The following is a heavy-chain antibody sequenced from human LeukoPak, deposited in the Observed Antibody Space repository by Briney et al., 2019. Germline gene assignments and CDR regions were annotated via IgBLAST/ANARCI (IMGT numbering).Heavy chain of an antibody. CDR1: GFTFDMYA. J-gene: IGHJ6*02. D-gene: IGHD6-13*01. CDR2: VSGGVGAT. Sequence: GGSLRLSCAASGFTFDMYAISWGRQAPGKGLEWVASVSGGVGATYYSDSVRGRFTISRDNSKKTVFLQLNSLRAEDTAVYYCTKGGDFTNSWYYYGMDVWGQGTTVIVSS. CDR3: TKGGDFTNSWYYYGMDV. V-gene: IGHV3-23*01.